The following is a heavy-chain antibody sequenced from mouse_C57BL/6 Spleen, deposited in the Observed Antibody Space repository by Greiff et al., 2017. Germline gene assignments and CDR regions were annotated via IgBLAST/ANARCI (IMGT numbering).Heavy chain of an antibody. CDR2: IWSGGST. Sequence: QVQLQQSGPGLVQPSQSLSITCTASGFSLTSYGVHWVRQSPGKGLEWLGGIWSGGSTDYNAAFISRLSISKDNSKSQVFFKMNSLQADDTAKYYCAKNSDGSSYGGYFDVWGTGTTVTVSS. J-gene: IGHJ1*03. CDR1: GFSLTSYG. CDR3: AKNSDGSSYGGYFDV. V-gene: IGHV2-2*01. D-gene: IGHD1-1*01.